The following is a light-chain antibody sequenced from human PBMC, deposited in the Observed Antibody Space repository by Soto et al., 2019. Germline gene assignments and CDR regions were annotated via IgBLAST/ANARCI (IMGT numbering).Light chain of an antibody. CDR1: SSDIGNYNL. CDR3: CSYAGGSTV. V-gene: IGLV2-23*01. J-gene: IGLJ2*01. Sequence: QSALTQPASVSGSPGQSITISCTGTSSDIGNYNLVSWYQQHPGKAPKLMIYEANKRPSGVSDRFSGSKSGNTASLTISGLQAEDEAIYYCCSYAGGSTVFGGGTQLTVL. CDR2: EAN.